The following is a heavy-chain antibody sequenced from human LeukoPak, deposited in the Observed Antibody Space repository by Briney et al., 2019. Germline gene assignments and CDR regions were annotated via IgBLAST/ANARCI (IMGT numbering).Heavy chain of an antibody. CDR1: GGSISSGGYY. J-gene: IGHJ6*03. D-gene: IGHD6-6*01. CDR3: ARERKQLVRAHFLNYMDV. Sequence: SQTLSITCTVSGGSISSGGYYWSWIRHHPGKGLEWIGYIYYSSSTYYNPSVKSLVTIFVDTSKNHLSLKLSSVTAADTAVYYCARERKQLVRAHFLNYMDVWGKGTTVTVS. CDR2: IYYSSST. V-gene: IGHV4-31*01.